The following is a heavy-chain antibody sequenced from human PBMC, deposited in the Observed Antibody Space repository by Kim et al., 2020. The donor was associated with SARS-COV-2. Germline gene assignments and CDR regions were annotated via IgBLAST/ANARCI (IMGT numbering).Heavy chain of an antibody. Sequence: SETLSLTCSVSGGSISTYFWSWIRQPAGKGLEWIGRIYTSGNTNYNPSLNSRVTMSLDTSKNQFSLRLSSVTAADTAVYYCARGDGLYRDPYYFDYWGQGTLVTVSS. D-gene: IGHD3-16*01. CDR2: IYTSGNT. V-gene: IGHV4-4*07. CDR3: ARGDGLYRDPYYFDY. J-gene: IGHJ4*02. CDR1: GGSISTYF.